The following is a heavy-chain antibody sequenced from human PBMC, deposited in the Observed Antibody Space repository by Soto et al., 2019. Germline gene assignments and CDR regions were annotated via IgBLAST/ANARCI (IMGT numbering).Heavy chain of an antibody. Sequence: ASVKVSCKASGGTFSNSVISWVRQAPGQGLEWVGGIIPIFDTPNYAQKFQGRVTIVADESTSTGFMELTSLRSEDTAVYYCARAPILDGVATYEHYFDLWGQGTLVTVSS. CDR2: IIPIFDTP. CDR3: ARAPILDGVATYEHYFDL. D-gene: IGHD5-12*01. V-gene: IGHV1-69*13. J-gene: IGHJ4*02. CDR1: GGTFSNSV.